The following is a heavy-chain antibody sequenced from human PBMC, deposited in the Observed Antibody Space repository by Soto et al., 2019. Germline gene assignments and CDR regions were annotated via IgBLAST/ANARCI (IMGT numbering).Heavy chain of an antibody. CDR2: LSGTGGAT. D-gene: IGHD3-3*01. CDR3: AKPRVRFLEWQNFDY. Sequence: EVQLLESGGGLVEPGGSLRLSCAASGFIFSSYGMSWVRQAPGKGLEWVSGLSGTGGATHPSDSVRGRFTISRDNSKNTLYLQMNSLRAEDTAVYYCAKPRVRFLEWQNFDYWGQGTLVTVSS. J-gene: IGHJ4*02. CDR1: GFIFSSYG. V-gene: IGHV3-23*01.